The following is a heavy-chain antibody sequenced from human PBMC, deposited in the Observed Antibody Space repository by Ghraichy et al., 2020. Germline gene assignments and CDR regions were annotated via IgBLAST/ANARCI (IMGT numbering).Heavy chain of an antibody. V-gene: IGHV4-59*08. J-gene: IGHJ4*02. Sequence: SETLSLMCTVSGGSMKNIYWSWIRQPPGKELEWIGYVYSSVNTNYNPSLKSRVTMSVDTSKNQFSLKLASVTAADTAEYYCARHRVDRGLSTTWYPFDFWGPGTLVTVSS. CDR2: VYSSVNT. CDR3: ARHRVDRGLSTTWYPFDF. D-gene: IGHD6-13*01. CDR1: GGSMKNIY.